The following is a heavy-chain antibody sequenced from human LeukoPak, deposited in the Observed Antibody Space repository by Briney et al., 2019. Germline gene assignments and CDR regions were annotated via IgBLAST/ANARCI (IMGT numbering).Heavy chain of an antibody. Sequence: GGSLRLSCAASGFTFSSYEMNWVRQAPGKGLEWVSYISSSGSTIYYADSVKGRFTISRDNAKNSLYLLMNSLRAEDTAVYYCARGSYDSSGYYSHHWGQGTLVTVSS. D-gene: IGHD3-22*01. CDR3: ARGSYDSSGYYSHH. CDR1: GFTFSSYE. CDR2: ISSSGSTI. V-gene: IGHV3-48*03. J-gene: IGHJ1*01.